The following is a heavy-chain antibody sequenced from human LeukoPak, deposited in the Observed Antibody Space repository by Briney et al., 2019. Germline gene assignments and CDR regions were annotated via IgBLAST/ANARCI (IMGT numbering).Heavy chain of an antibody. CDR2: IYYSGST. CDR1: GGSISSYY. CDR3: AREGGILTGYSHGFDY. J-gene: IGHJ4*02. D-gene: IGHD3-9*01. V-gene: IGHV4-59*01. Sequence: PSETLSLTCNVSGGSISSYYWSWIRQPPGKGLEWIGYIYYSGSTNYNPSLKSRVTISVDTSKNQFSLKLSSVTAADTAVYYCAREGGILTGYSHGFDYWGQGTLVTVSS.